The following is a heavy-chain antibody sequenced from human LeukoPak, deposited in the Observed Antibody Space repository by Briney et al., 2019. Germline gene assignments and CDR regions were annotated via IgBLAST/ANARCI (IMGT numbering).Heavy chain of an antibody. CDR1: GGTFSSYA. J-gene: IGHJ3*02. Sequence: SVKVSCKASGGTFSSYAISWVRQAPGQGLAWMGGLIPIFGTANYAQKFQGRVTITADESTSTAYMELSSLRSEDTAVYYCARVRSYYYDSSGYPLNDAFDIWGQGTMVTVSS. V-gene: IGHV1-69*13. D-gene: IGHD3-22*01. CDR2: LIPIFGTA. CDR3: ARVRSYYYDSSGYPLNDAFDI.